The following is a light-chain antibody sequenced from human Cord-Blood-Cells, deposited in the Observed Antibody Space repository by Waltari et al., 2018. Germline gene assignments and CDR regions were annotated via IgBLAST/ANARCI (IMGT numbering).Light chain of an antibody. CDR2: WAS. V-gene: IGKV4-1*01. CDR3: QQYYSTPYT. CDR1: QSVLYSSNNKNY. J-gene: IGKJ2*01. Sequence: DTVLTQSPDHLAGSMGERATINSKSSQSVLYSSNNKNYLSWYQQKPGQPPKLLIYWASTRESVVPDRFSGSGSGTDFTITISSLQAEDGAVYCCQQYYSTPYTFGQGTKLEIK.